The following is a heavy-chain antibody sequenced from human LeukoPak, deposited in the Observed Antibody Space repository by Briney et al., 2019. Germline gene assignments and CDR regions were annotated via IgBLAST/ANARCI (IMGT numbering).Heavy chain of an antibody. CDR3: ARPYYYDSSGYYYYFDY. J-gene: IGHJ4*02. V-gene: IGHV1-46*01. Sequence: ASVKVSCKASGYTFTSYYMHWVRQAPGQGLEWMGIINPSGGSTSYAQKFQGSVTMTRDTSTSTVYMELSSLRSEDTAVYYCARPYYYDSSGYYYYFDYWGQGTLVTVSS. CDR2: INPSGGST. D-gene: IGHD3-22*01. CDR1: GYTFTSYY.